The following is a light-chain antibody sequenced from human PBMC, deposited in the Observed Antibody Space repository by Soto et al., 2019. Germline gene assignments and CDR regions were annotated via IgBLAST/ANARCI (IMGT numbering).Light chain of an antibody. J-gene: IGKJ2*01. CDR2: GAS. CDR3: QQYGSSPPYT. CDR1: QSVSSSY. V-gene: IGKV3-20*01. Sequence: EIVLTQSPGTLSLSPGERATLSCRASQSVSSSYLAWYQQKPGQATRLLIYGASNRATGIPDRFSASGAGTDFTLTSSRLEPEDFAVYYCQQYGSSPPYTFGQGTKLEIK.